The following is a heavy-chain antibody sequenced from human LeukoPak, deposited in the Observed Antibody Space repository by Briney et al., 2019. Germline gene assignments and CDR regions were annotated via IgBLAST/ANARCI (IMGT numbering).Heavy chain of an antibody. CDR1: GFTFSDYC. D-gene: IGHD3-9*01. CDR3: ASSGTGYYRPDYFDY. CDR2: ISSSGSTI. V-gene: IGHV3-11*01. Sequence: GGSLRLSCAASGFTFSDYCMSWIRQAPGKGLEWVSYISSSGSTIYYADSVKGRFTISRDNAKNSLYLQMNSLRAEDTAVYYCASSGTGYYRPDYFDYWGQGTLVTVSS. J-gene: IGHJ4*02.